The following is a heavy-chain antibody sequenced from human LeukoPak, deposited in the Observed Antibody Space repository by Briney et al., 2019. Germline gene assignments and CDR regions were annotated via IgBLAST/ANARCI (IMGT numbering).Heavy chain of an antibody. CDR2: IYTSGST. D-gene: IGHD3-10*01. CDR1: GGSISSGSYY. J-gene: IGHJ5*02. Sequence: SETLSLTCTVSGGSISSGSYYWSWIRQPAGKGLEWIGRIYTSGSTNYNPSLKSRVTMSVDTSKNQFSLKLSSVTAADTAVYYCARDYYGSGSYANWFDPWGQGTLVTVSS. CDR3: ARDYYGSGSYANWFDP. V-gene: IGHV4-61*02.